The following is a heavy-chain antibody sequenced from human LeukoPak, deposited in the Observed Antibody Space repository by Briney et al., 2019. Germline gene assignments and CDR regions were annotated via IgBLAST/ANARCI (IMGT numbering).Heavy chain of an antibody. CDR2: IYYSGST. CDR3: ARAPKKYCSGGSCYSRGIPDAFDI. CDR1: GGSISSYY. Sequence: SETLSLTCTVSGGSISSYYWSWIRQPPGKGLEWIGYIYYSGSTNYNPSLKSRVTISVDTSKNQFSLKLSSVTAADTAVYYCARAPKKYCSGGSCYSRGIPDAFDIWGQGTMVTVSS. J-gene: IGHJ3*02. V-gene: IGHV4-59*01. D-gene: IGHD2-15*01.